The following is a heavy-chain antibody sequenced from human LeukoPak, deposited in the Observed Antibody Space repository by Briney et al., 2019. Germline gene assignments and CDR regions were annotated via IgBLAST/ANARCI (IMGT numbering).Heavy chain of an antibody. J-gene: IGHJ6*03. CDR1: GFTFSDYY. CDR3: ARDARRGLVEYYMDV. Sequence: GGSLRLSCAASGFTFSDYYMSWIRQAPGKGLEWVSYISSGSTIYYADSVKGRFTISRDNAKNSLYLQMNSLRAEDTAVYYCARDARRGLVEYYMDVWGKGTTVTVSS. CDR2: ISSGSTI. V-gene: IGHV3-11*01. D-gene: IGHD2-2*01.